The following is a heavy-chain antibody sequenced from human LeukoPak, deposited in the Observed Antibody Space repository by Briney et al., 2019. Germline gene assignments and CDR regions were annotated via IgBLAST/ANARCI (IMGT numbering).Heavy chain of an antibody. CDR1: GGSISSYY. Sequence: AETLSLTCTVSGGSISSYYRSWLRQPAGKGLEWIGRIYYSGSTYYNPSLKSRVTISVDTSKNQFSLKLSSVTAADTAVYYCARHMTFRRYCSSTSCYTGEFDPWGQGTLVTVSS. V-gene: IGHV4-59*05. J-gene: IGHJ5*02. D-gene: IGHD2-2*02. CDR2: IYYSGST. CDR3: ARHMTFRRYCSSTSCYTGEFDP.